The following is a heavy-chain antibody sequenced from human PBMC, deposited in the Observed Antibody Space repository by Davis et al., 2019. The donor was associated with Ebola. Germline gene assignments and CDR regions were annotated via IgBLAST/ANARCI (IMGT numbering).Heavy chain of an antibody. CDR3: ARDRRGSSGWPEPDLGMDV. CDR2: LYFSVST. J-gene: IGHJ6*02. V-gene: IGHV4-4*08. D-gene: IGHD6-19*01. Sequence: MPGGSLRLPCPVSGGSTTTYYWTWIPQPQGTGLHWIGYLYFSVSTHFNPSLKSRVTISVDTSKNQFSLKLSSVTAADTAVYYCARDRRGSSGWPEPDLGMDVWGQGTTVTVSS. CDR1: GGSTTTYY.